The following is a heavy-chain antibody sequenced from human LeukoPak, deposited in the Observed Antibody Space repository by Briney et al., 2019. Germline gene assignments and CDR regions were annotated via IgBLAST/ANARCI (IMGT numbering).Heavy chain of an antibody. J-gene: IGHJ2*01. D-gene: IGHD6-13*01. CDR3: ARPPAAADTLSNWYFDL. Sequence: GESLKISCKGSGFSFTGHWIGWVRQLPGKGLVWMGIIYGGDSDTRYSPSFQGQVTISADKSITTAYLQWSSLKTSDTAMYYCARPPAAADTLSNWYFDLWGRGTLVTVSS. V-gene: IGHV5-51*01. CDR1: GFSFTGHW. CDR2: IYGGDSDT.